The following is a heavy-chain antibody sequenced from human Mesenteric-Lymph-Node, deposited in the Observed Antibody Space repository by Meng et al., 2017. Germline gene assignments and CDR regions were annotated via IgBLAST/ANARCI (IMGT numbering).Heavy chain of an antibody. V-gene: IGHV1-2*02. J-gene: IGHJ3*02. CDR3: ARAFKYYYDRTGYYGDAFDI. D-gene: IGHD3-22*01. Sequence: ASVKVSCKASAYNFIDFYLHWVRQVPGQGLEWMGWINPESGATKYAQKFQGRVAMTRDTSIRTVYMELNSLRSDDTAIYFCARAFKYYYDRTGYYGDAFDIWGQGTMVTVSS. CDR1: AYNFIDFY. CDR2: INPESGAT.